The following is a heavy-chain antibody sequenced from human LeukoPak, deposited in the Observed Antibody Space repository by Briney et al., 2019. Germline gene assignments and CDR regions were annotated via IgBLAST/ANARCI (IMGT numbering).Heavy chain of an antibody. CDR2: INSNNGNT. Sequence: ASVKVSCKASGYTFTSYGISWVRQAPGQGLEWMGWINSNNGNTNYEQKFQGRVTMTTDTSTSTAYMELRSLRSDDTAVYYCARDFAVTTQKYYYYGMDVWGQGTTVIVSS. CDR1: GYTFTSYG. J-gene: IGHJ6*02. D-gene: IGHD4-11*01. V-gene: IGHV1-18*01. CDR3: ARDFAVTTQKYYYYGMDV.